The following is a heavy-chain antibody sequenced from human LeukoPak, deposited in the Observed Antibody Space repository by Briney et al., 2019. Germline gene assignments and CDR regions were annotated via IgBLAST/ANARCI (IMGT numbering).Heavy chain of an antibody. J-gene: IGHJ4*02. CDR1: GFTFSSYG. Sequence: GGSLGLSCAASGFTFSSYGMHWVRQAPGKGLEWVAVISYDGSNKYYADSVKGRFTISRDNSKNTLYLQMNSLRAEDTAVYYCAKNYYDSSGYYSGYYFDYWGQGTLVTVSS. D-gene: IGHD3-22*01. CDR2: ISYDGSNK. CDR3: AKNYYDSSGYYSGYYFDY. V-gene: IGHV3-30*18.